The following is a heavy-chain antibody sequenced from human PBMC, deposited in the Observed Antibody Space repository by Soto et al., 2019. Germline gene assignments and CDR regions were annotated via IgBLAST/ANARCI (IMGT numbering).Heavy chain of an antibody. J-gene: IGHJ6*02. CDR3: ARDYDTSRGHWAYYGIDV. Sequence: EVQLVESGGGLVQPGGSLRISCAASGLTVSTNYMSWVRQAPGKGLEWVSIIYYGGTTYYADSVKGRFTISRDDSKNTLYLQMHSLRAEDTAVYYCARDYDTSRGHWAYYGIDVWGQGTTVTVAS. CDR1: GLTVSTNY. D-gene: IGHD3-9*01. CDR2: IYYGGTT. V-gene: IGHV3-66*01.